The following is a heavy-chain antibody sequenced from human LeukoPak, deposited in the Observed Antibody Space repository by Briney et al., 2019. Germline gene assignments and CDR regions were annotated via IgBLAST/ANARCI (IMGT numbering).Heavy chain of an antibody. D-gene: IGHD2-2*01. V-gene: IGHV3-33*03. Sequence: GGSLRLSCALSGYTFTKYGMHWVRHAPGKGLEGVADIWFNGDKIQFTDSVKGRFTISRDNHKNTMYLHMNSPKLEDTAVYFLGRYGEGVDVVVPADDFDSWGQGALVTVSS. CDR2: IWFNGDKI. CDR1: GYTFTKYG. CDR3: GRYGEGVDVVVPADDFDS. J-gene: IGHJ4*02.